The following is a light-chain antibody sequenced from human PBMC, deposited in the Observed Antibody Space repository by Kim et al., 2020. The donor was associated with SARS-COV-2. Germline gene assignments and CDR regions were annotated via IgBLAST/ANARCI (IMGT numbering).Light chain of an antibody. CDR3: SSYTSSSPYV. CDR2: DVS. V-gene: IGLV2-14*03. J-gene: IGLJ1*01. Sequence: GQSFTISCTGTSSDVVGYNYVSWYQQHPGKAPKLMIYDVSNRPSGVSNRFSGSKSGNTASLTISGLQAEDEADYYCSSYTSSSPYVFGTGTKVTVL. CDR1: SSDVVGYNY.